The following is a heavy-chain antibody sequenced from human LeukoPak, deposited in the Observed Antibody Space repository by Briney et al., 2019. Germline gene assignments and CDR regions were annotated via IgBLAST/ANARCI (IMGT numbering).Heavy chain of an antibody. V-gene: IGHV3-66*01. Sequence: GGSLRLSCAASGFTVSSNYMSWVRQAPGKGLEWVSVIYSGGSTYYADSVKGRFTISRDNSKNTLYLQMNSLRAEDTAVYYCARDGDILTGYYPAFYYWGQGTLVTVSS. CDR3: ARDGDILTGYYPAFYY. D-gene: IGHD3-9*01. CDR2: IYSGGST. CDR1: GFTVSSNY. J-gene: IGHJ4*02.